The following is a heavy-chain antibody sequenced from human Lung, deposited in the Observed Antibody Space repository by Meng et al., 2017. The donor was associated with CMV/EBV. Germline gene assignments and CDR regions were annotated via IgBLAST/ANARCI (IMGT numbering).Heavy chain of an antibody. Sequence: SXKISXASSGSIVSSNYMSWVRQAPGKGLEWVSVIYSGGSTYYADYVKGRFTISRDNSKNTLYLQMNSLRAEDTAVYYCARDPATGRIGARRKDYYYGMDVWGQGXTVTVSS. J-gene: IGHJ6*02. D-gene: IGHD2-15*01. CDR2: IYSGGST. CDR3: ARDPATGRIGARRKDYYYGMDV. V-gene: IGHV3-66*02. CDR1: GSIVSSNY.